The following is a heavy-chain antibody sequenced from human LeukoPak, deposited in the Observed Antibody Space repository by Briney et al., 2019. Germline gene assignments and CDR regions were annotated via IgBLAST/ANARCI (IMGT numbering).Heavy chain of an antibody. V-gene: IGHV3-53*01. CDR3: ARAVTYYDFWSGSEY. D-gene: IGHD3-3*01. CDR1: GFIVSSDY. Sequence: GGSLRLSCAVSGFIVSSDYMSWVRQAPGKGLEWVSTIYSGGSTYYADSVKGRFTISRDNSKNTLYLQMNSLRAEDTAVYYCARAVTYYDFWSGSEYWGQGTLVTVSS. J-gene: IGHJ4*02. CDR2: IYSGGST.